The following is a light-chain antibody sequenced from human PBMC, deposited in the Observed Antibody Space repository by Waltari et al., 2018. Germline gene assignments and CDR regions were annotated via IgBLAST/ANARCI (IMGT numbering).Light chain of an antibody. CDR3: QQYVNSPGT. CDR2: GAF. CDR1: QSLSVAY. V-gene: IGKV3-20*01. Sequence: EIVFTQSRGTPSLSPGEAATLSCRASQSLSVAYVPWYHHKSGQAPRLLIYGAFYRAADIPERFGGSGSGTDFTLTISRLEPEDFGLYYCQQYVNSPGTFGQGTKLEIK. J-gene: IGKJ2*01.